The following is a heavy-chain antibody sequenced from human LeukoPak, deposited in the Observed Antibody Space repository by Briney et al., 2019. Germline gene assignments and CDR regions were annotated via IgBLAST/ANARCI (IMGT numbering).Heavy chain of an antibody. D-gene: IGHD6-19*01. CDR3: TRDYRYSSDYYYYMDV. V-gene: IGHV3-49*03. CDR1: GFTFSSYE. J-gene: IGHJ6*03. Sequence: GGSLRLSCAASGFTFSSYEMNWFRQAPGKGLEWVGCIRSKTYGGTTEYAASVKGRFTISRDDSKSLAYLQMNSLKTEDTAVYYCTRDYRYSSDYYYYMDVWGKGTTVTVSS. CDR2: IRSKTYGGTT.